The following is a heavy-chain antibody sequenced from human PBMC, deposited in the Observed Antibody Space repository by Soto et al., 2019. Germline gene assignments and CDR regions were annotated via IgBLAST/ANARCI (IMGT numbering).Heavy chain of an antibody. CDR3: ARDGRRVGDLDFEF. D-gene: IGHD2-21*01. J-gene: IGHJ4*02. V-gene: IGHV1-18*04. Sequence: QVKLVQSGTEVRKPGASVKVSCKSSGYTFSTYGISWVRQAPGQGLEWMGRISTYNGETTYAQRFQGRVILTTDTSTSTIYMGMTSPRSDDAAVYYCARDGRRVGDLDFEFWGQGTLLTVSS. CDR1: GYTFSTYG. CDR2: ISTYNGET.